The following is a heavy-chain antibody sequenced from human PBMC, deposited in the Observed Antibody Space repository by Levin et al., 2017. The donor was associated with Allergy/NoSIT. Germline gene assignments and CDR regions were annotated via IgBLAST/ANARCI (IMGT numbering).Heavy chain of an antibody. CDR2: VSNDGYYT. CDR3: AKDDGTAYYSFDS. CDR1: GFTFNTYA. V-gene: IGHV3-23*01. Sequence: QAGGSLRLSCAASGFTFNTYAMNWVRQAPGQGLEWVSSVSNDGYYTFYADSVKRRFTISRDNSKNTLYLQMNSLGAEDTALYYCAKDDGTAYYSFDSWGQGTLVTVSS. J-gene: IGHJ4*02. D-gene: IGHD1-26*01.